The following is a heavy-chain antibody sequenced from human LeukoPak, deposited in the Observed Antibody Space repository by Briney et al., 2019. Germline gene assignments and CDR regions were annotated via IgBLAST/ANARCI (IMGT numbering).Heavy chain of an antibody. D-gene: IGHD6-19*01. CDR2: IWYDGSNK. CDR1: GFTFSSYG. J-gene: IGHJ4*02. CDR3: ARDRSSGWTTAPGY. V-gene: IGHV3-33*01. Sequence: GRSLRLSCAASGFTFSSYGMHWVRQAPGKGLEWVAVIWYDGSNKYYADSVKGRFTISRDNSKNTLYLQMNSLRAEDTAVYYCARDRSSGWTTAPGYWGQGTLVTVSS.